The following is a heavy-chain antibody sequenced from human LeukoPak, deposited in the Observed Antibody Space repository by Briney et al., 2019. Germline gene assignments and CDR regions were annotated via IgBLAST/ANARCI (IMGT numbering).Heavy chain of an antibody. D-gene: IGHD6-19*01. J-gene: IGHJ5*02. Sequence: GGSLRLSCAASEFTFSNYALHWVRQAPGKGLQWVAVISYDGNTIHYADSVEGRFIISRDTSKNTLYLQMNSLRAEDTAVYYCARDRAVAGLFDPWGQGTLVTVSS. V-gene: IGHV3-30-3*01. CDR2: ISYDGNTI. CDR1: EFTFSNYA. CDR3: ARDRAVAGLFDP.